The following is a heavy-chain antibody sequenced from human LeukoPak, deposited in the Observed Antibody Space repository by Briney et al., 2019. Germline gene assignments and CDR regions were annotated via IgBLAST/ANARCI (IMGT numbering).Heavy chain of an antibody. J-gene: IGHJ4*02. V-gene: IGHV4-59*12. D-gene: IGHD2-2*01. CDR3: LRIYCSSTSCHYFDY. CDR1: GGSISSYY. CDR2: IYYSGST. Sequence: PSETLSLTCTVSGGSISSYYWSWIRQPPGKALEYIGYIYYSGSTNYNPSLKSRVTISVDNSRNQFSLKLTSVTAADTAVYFCLRIYCSSTSCHYFDYWGQGTLVTVSP.